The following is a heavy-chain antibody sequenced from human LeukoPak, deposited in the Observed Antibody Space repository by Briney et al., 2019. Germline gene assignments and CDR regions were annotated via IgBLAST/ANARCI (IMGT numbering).Heavy chain of an antibody. J-gene: IGHJ4*02. CDR1: GFTFSSYS. Sequence: PVGSLRLSCAASGFTFSSYSMNWVRQAPGKGLEWVSSISSSSSYIYYADSVKGRFTIPRDNAKNSLYLQMNSLRAEDTAVYYCARVGPSVGDYAYWGQGTLVTVSS. D-gene: IGHD4-17*01. CDR3: ARVGPSVGDYAY. V-gene: IGHV3-21*01. CDR2: ISSSSSYI.